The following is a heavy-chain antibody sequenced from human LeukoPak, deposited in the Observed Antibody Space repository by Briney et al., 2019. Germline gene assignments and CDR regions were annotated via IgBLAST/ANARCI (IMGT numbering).Heavy chain of an antibody. CDR2: IYPGDSDT. D-gene: IGHD3-10*01. Sequence: GESLQISCQGSGYRFTSYWIGWVRQLPGKGLEWMGIIYPGDSDTRYSPSFQGQVTISADKSISTAYLQWSSLKASDTAMYYCARSQRLLWFGESQYNWFDPWGQGTLVTVSS. CDR3: ARSQRLLWFGESQYNWFDP. CDR1: GYRFTSYW. V-gene: IGHV5-51*01. J-gene: IGHJ5*02.